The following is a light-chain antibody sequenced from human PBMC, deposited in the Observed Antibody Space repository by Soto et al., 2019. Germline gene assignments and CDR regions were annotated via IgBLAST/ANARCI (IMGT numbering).Light chain of an antibody. Sequence: EIIMTQSPATLSVSPGERATLSCGASQSVSSNLAWFQQKPGQAPRLLIYGASTRATGVPARFSGSGSGTEFTLTISSLQSEDFAVYYCHQYNKWPPYTFGQGTKLEIK. CDR2: GAS. J-gene: IGKJ2*01. CDR3: HQYNKWPPYT. CDR1: QSVSSN. V-gene: IGKV3-15*01.